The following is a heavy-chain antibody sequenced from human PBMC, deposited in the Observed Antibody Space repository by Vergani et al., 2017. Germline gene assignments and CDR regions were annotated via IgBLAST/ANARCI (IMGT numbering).Heavy chain of an antibody. CDR3: ARDYEYYDILTGYYNWFDP. J-gene: IGHJ5*02. V-gene: IGHV4-59*01. D-gene: IGHD3-9*01. CDR1: GGSISSYY. CDR2: IYYSGST. Sequence: QVQLQESGPGLVKPSETLSLTCTVSGGSISSYYWSWIRQHPGKGLEWIGYIYYSGSTNYNPSLKSRVTISVDTSKNQFSLKLSSVTAADTAVYYCARDYEYYDILTGYYNWFDPWGQGTLVTVSS.